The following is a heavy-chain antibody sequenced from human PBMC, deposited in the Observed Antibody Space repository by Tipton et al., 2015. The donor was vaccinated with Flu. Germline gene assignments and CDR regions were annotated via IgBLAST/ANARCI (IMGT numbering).Heavy chain of an antibody. Sequence: SLRLSCAASGFTFSRYGMSWVRQAPGRGLEWVAGFSATGGKTYFADSVKGRFSMSRDNLKNTLYLQMSSLRAADTAVYYCAKVIPELVAGLDFWGQGTLVTVSS. V-gene: IGHV3-23*01. CDR2: FSATGGKT. CDR3: AKVIPELVAGLDF. CDR1: GFTFSRYG. D-gene: IGHD6-19*01. J-gene: IGHJ4*02.